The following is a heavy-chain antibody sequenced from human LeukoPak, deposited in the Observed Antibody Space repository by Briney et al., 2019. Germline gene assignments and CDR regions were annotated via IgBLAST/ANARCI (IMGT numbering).Heavy chain of an antibody. D-gene: IGHD6-19*01. V-gene: IGHV3-9*01. CDR3: AKGAIVGSGWYFDY. Sequence: GGSLRLSCAASGFTFDDYAMHWVRQAPGKGLEWVSGISWNSGYIGYADSAKGRFTISRDNAKNSLYLQMNSLRAEDTALYYCAKGAIVGSGWYFDYWGQGTLVTVSS. CDR1: GFTFDDYA. CDR2: ISWNSGYI. J-gene: IGHJ4*02.